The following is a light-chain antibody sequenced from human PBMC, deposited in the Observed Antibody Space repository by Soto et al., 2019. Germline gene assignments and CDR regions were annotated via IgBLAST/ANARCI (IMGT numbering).Light chain of an antibody. J-gene: IGKJ4*01. CDR3: QQYDNLPLT. CDR2: DAS. V-gene: IGKV1-33*01. Sequence: DIQMTQSPSSLSASVGDRVTITCRASQSISDSLNWYQQKPGKAPKLLIYDASNLETGVPSRFSGSGSGTDFTFTISSLQPEDIATYYCQQYDNLPLTFGGGTKVDIK. CDR1: QSISDS.